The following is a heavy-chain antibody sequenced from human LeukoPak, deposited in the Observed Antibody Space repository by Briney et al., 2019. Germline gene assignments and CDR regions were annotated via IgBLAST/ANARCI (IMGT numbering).Heavy chain of an antibody. V-gene: IGHV4-59*05. CDR1: GGSIRGYY. D-gene: IGHD1-26*01. CDR2: IYSGST. Sequence: SETLSLTCTVSGGSIRGYYWGWVRQPPGKGLEWIGSIYSGSTSYNPSLKSRVTISVDTSKNQFSLKLDSVTAADTAVYYCARNASDSGTSYFDYWGQGTLVTVSS. CDR3: ARNASDSGTSYFDY. J-gene: IGHJ4*02.